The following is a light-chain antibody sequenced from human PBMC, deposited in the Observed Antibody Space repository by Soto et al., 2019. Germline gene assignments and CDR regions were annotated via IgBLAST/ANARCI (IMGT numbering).Light chain of an antibody. CDR2: GNS. CDR1: SSNLWAGYD. J-gene: IGLJ1*01. CDR3: QSYDGSLSYV. Sequence: QSVLTQPPSVSGAPGQRVTISCTGSSSNLWAGYDVHGYQQVPGTAPKLHIYGNSNRPSGVPDRFSGSKSGTSASLAITGVQSEDESDYYCQSYDGSLSYVFGTRTKVTVL. V-gene: IGLV1-40*01.